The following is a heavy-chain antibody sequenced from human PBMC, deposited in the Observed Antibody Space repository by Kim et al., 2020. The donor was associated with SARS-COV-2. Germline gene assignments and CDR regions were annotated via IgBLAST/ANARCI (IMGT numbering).Heavy chain of an antibody. J-gene: IGHJ3*02. D-gene: IGHD2-2*01. V-gene: IGHV3-73*01. CDR3: IRRHCSSTNCQSFDI. CDR2: ITSQPRNYAT. Sequence: GGSLRLSCAASGFTFSASDIHWVRQASGKGLEWVGRITSQPRNYATAYAASVKGRFTISRDDSENTAYIQMNSLKIEDTAVYYCIRRHCSSTNCQSFDIWGQGTMVTVS. CDR1: GFTFSASD.